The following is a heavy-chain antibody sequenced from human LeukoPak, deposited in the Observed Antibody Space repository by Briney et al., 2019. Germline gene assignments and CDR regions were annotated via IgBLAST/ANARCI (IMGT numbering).Heavy chain of an antibody. Sequence: SVKVSCKASGGTFSNYAVSWVRQAPGQGLEWMGGIIPVFEKPNYARKFQDRVTITADESTATAYMELSSLTSEDTAIYFCARLGHCGETNCYSDFYYMDVWGKGTTVIVSS. CDR2: IIPVFEKP. CDR1: GGTFSNYA. J-gene: IGHJ6*03. CDR3: ARLGHCGETNCYSDFYYMDV. D-gene: IGHD2-21*01. V-gene: IGHV1-69*01.